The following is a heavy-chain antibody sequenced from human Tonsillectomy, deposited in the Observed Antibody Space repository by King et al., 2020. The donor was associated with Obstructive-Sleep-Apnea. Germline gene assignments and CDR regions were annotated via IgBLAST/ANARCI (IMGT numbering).Heavy chain of an antibody. CDR2: IYYSGST. J-gene: IGHJ4*02. V-gene: IGHV4-59*08. CDR3: ARGPSGSYVPIDY. Sequence: VQLQESGPGLVKPSETLSLTCTVSGGSISSYYWSWIRQPPGKGLEWIGYIYYSGSTTYNPSLKSRVTISVDTSKNQFSLKLSSVTAADTAVYYCARGPSGSYVPIDYWGQGTLVTVSS. CDR1: GGSISSYY. D-gene: IGHD1-26*01.